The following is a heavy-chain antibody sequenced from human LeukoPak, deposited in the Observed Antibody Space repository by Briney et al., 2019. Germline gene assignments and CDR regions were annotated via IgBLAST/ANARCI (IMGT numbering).Heavy chain of an antibody. D-gene: IGHD1-26*01. CDR3: ARRPRNSGSDDGPPGLDY. J-gene: IGHJ4*02. CDR1: GDSFNGYH. V-gene: IGHV4-34*01. Sequence: TSETLSLTCAVFGDSFNGYHWTWIRQPQEKGLEWIGEINHSGTTNYNPSLQSRVTMSVDSSKNQFFLYVSSVTAADTAVYYCARRPRNSGSDDGPPGLDYWGQGTLVTVSS. CDR2: INHSGTT.